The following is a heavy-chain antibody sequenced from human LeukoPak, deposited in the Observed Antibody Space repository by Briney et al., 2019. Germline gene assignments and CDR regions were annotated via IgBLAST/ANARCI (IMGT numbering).Heavy chain of an antibody. Sequence: SETLSLTCTVSGGSISSSSYYWGWIRQPPGKGLEWIGSIYYSGSTYYNPSLKSRVTISVDTSKNQFSLKLSSVTAADTAVYYCASQSYDSSGRLFDYWGQGTLVTVSS. V-gene: IGHV4-39*01. J-gene: IGHJ4*02. D-gene: IGHD3-22*01. CDR1: GGSISSSSYY. CDR2: IYYSGST. CDR3: ASQSYDSSGRLFDY.